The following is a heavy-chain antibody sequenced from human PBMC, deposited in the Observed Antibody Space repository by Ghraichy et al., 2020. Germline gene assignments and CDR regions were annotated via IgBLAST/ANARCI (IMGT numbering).Heavy chain of an antibody. CDR2: ICGSGGST. J-gene: IGHJ4*02. Sequence: LSLTCAASGFTFSSYAMSWVRQTPGKGLECVSAICGSGGSTYYADSVNDRFTISRDNSKNTLYLQMNSLRAEDTAVYYCAKDLHRLGYCSGGSCYDYYFDYWGQGTLVTVSS. CDR3: AKDLHRLGYCSGGSCYDYYFDY. CDR1: GFTFSSYA. V-gene: IGHV3-23*01. D-gene: IGHD2-15*01.